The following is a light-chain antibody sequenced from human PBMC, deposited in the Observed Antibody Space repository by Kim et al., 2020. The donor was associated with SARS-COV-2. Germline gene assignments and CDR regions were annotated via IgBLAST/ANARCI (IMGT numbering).Light chain of an antibody. Sequence: PPGERATPSCRASQTIDISHLAWYQQKPGQAPRFLLFGAYNRAAGTPDRFSGSASGTDFTLTISRLDPEDFGVYFCQQYRYSPITFGQGTRLEIK. CDR1: QTIDISH. CDR2: GAY. CDR3: QQYRYSPIT. J-gene: IGKJ5*01. V-gene: IGKV3-20*01.